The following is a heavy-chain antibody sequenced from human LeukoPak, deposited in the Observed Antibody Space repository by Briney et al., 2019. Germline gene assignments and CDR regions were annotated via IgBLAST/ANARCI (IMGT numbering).Heavy chain of an antibody. CDR3: ARHDARSGSYGDAFDI. CDR1: GYSFTSYW. D-gene: IGHD1-26*01. V-gene: IGHV5-51*01. Sequence: GESLKISCKGSGYSFTSYWIGWVRQMPGKGLEWMGIIYPGDSDTRYSPFFQGQVTISADKSISTAYLQWSSLKASDTAMYYCARHDARSGSYGDAFDIWGQGTMVTVSS. J-gene: IGHJ3*02. CDR2: IYPGDSDT.